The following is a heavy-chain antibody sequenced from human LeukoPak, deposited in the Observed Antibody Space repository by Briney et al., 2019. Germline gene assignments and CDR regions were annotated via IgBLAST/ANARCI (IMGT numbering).Heavy chain of an antibody. J-gene: IGHJ4*02. D-gene: IGHD3-10*01. V-gene: IGHV1-69*13. CDR2: IIPIFGTA. Sequence: SVKVSCKASGGTFSSYAISWVRQAPGQGLEWMGGIIPIFGTANYAQKFQGRVTITADESTSTAYMELSSLRSEDTAVYYCARLYYYGSGSYVGYFDYWGQGTLVTVSS. CDR3: ARLYYYGSGSYVGYFDY. CDR1: GGTFSSYA.